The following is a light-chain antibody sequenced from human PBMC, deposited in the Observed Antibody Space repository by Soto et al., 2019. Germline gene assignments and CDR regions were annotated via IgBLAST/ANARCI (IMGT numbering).Light chain of an antibody. J-gene: IGKJ1*01. V-gene: IGKV3D-15*01. Sequence: EIVMTQSPATLSVSPGERATLSCRASQSVRNNLAWYQQKPGQAPRLIINDASTRATGIPARFSGSGSGTEFTLTISSLQSEDFAVYYCQQYNDWPPWTFGQGTKVEIK. CDR2: DAS. CDR3: QQYNDWPPWT. CDR1: QSVRNN.